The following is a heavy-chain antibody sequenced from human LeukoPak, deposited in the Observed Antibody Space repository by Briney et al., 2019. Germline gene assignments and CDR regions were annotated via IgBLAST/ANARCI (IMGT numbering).Heavy chain of an antibody. V-gene: IGHV3-48*01. D-gene: IGHD6-13*01. Sequence: GGSLRLSCAASGFPFSSYSMNWVRQAPGRGLEWVSYITSYSSTIYYADSVKGRFTISRDNAENSLYLQMNSLRAEDTAVYYCARGRAYSSSWYKWFDPWGQGTLVTVSS. CDR3: ARGRAYSSSWYKWFDP. CDR1: GFPFSSYS. CDR2: ITSYSSTI. J-gene: IGHJ5*02.